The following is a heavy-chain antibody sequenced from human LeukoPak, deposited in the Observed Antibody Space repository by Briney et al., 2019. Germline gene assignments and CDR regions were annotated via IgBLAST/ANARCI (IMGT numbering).Heavy chain of an antibody. CDR2: IIPILGIA. CDR3: ARDGVLLRSGWLDP. V-gene: IGHV1-69*04. J-gene: IGHJ5*02. D-gene: IGHD3-10*02. CDR1: GGTFSSYA. Sequence: GASVKVSCKASGGTFSSYAISWVRQAPGQGLEWMGRIIPILGIANYAQKFQGRVTITADKSTSTAYMELSSLRSEDTAVYYCARDGVLLRSGWLDPWGQGTLVTVSS.